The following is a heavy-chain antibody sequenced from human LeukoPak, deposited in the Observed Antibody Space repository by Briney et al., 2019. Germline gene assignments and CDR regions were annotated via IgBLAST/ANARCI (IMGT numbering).Heavy chain of an antibody. Sequence: ASVKVSCKASGYTFTSYDINWVRQATGQGLEWMGWMNPNSGNTGYAQKFQGRVTMTRNTSISTAYMELSSLRSEDTAVYYCARRVRAGYQLPRGWFDPWGQGTLVTVSS. D-gene: IGHD2-2*01. J-gene: IGHJ5*02. CDR2: MNPNSGNT. CDR3: ARRVRAGYQLPRGWFDP. CDR1: GYTFTSYD. V-gene: IGHV1-8*01.